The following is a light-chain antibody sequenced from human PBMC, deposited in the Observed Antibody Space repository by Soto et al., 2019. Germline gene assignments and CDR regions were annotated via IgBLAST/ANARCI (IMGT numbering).Light chain of an antibody. CDR3: QQSYRTPRT. J-gene: IGKJ1*01. Sequence: DIPMTQSPSSLSASVGDRVTITCRASQSISSYLNWYQQKSEKAPKLLIYAASGLQSGVPSRFSGSGSGTDFTLTISSLQPEDSATYYCQQSYRTPRTFGQGTKVEIK. V-gene: IGKV1-39*01. CDR1: QSISSY. CDR2: AAS.